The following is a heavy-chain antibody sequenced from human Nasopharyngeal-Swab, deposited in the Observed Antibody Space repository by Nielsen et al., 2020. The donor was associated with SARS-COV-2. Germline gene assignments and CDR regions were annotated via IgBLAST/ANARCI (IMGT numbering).Heavy chain of an antibody. CDR1: GGSFSGYY. V-gene: IGHV4-34*01. Sequence: SETLSLTCAVYGGSFSGYYWSWICQPPGKGLEWIEEINHSGSTNYNPSLKSRVTISVDTSKNQFSMKLSSGTAADTAVYYCARVRGIQLWLDYWGQGTLVTVSS. D-gene: IGHD5-18*01. J-gene: IGHJ4*02. CDR3: ARVRGIQLWLDY. CDR2: INHSGST.